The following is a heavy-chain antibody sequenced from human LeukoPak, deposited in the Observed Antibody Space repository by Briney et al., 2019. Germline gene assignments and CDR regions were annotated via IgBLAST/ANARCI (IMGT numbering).Heavy chain of an antibody. Sequence: PGGSLRLSCAASGFTFSRYTMNWVRQAPGKGLEWVSSISSSGYYIYQADSVKGRFTISRDNAKNSLYLQMNSLRAEDPAVHYCAREARYCSSSSCDYFDYWGQGTLVTVSS. V-gene: IGHV3-21*01. CDR2: ISSSGYYI. J-gene: IGHJ4*02. CDR1: GFTFSRYT. D-gene: IGHD2-2*01. CDR3: AREARYCSSSSCDYFDY.